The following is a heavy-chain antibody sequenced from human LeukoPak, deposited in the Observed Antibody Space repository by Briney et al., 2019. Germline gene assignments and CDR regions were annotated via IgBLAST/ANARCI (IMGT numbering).Heavy chain of an antibody. V-gene: IGHV4-59*01. CDR2: ISYSGST. J-gene: IGHJ6*02. Sequence: PSETLSLICTVSGGSISNSYWSWIRQPPGKGLEWIGYISYSGSTNYNPSLTSRVTISVDTSKSQFSLKLSSVTTADTALYYCARGGCRSISCYYYYGMDVWGQGTTVTVSS. CDR1: GGSISNSY. D-gene: IGHD2-2*01. CDR3: ARGGCRSISCYYYYGMDV.